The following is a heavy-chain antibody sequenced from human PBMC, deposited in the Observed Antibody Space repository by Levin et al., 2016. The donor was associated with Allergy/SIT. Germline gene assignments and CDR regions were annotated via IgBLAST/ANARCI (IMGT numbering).Heavy chain of an antibody. D-gene: IGHD1-26*01. Sequence: GESLKISCAASGFTFSDYYMSWIRQAPGKGLEWVSYISSSSSYTNYADSVKGRFTISRDNAKNSLYLQMNSLRAEDTAVYYCARETVGATDYWGQGTLVTVSS. CDR1: GFTFSDYY. CDR2: ISSSSSYT. V-gene: IGHV3-11*06. CDR3: ARETVGATDY. J-gene: IGHJ4*02.